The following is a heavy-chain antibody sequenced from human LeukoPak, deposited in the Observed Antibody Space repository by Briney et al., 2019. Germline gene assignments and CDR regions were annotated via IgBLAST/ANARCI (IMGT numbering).Heavy chain of an antibody. Sequence: GSLRLSCAASGFTFSSYGMHWVRQAPGKGLEWVAVIWYDGNNKYYADSVKGRFTISRDNSKNTLYLQMNSLRVEDTAVYSCTRVGDDAFDIWGQGTMVTVSS. V-gene: IGHV3-33*01. CDR2: IWYDGNNK. D-gene: IGHD1-26*01. CDR1: GFTFSSYG. CDR3: TRVGDDAFDI. J-gene: IGHJ3*02.